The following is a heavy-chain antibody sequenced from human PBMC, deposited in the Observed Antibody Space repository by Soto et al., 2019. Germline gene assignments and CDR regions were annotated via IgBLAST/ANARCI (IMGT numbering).Heavy chain of an antibody. Sequence: PGGSLRLSCAASGFTFSSYAMGWVRQAPGKGLDWVSVISGSGGITYSADSVKGRFTISRDNSKNILYLQMNSLRAEDTAVYYFAQVSSSLGSEYSFDYWGQGTRVTVSS. CDR3: AQVSSSLGSEYSFDY. J-gene: IGHJ4*02. D-gene: IGHD6-6*01. CDR1: GFTFSSYA. CDR2: ISGSGGIT. V-gene: IGHV3-23*01.